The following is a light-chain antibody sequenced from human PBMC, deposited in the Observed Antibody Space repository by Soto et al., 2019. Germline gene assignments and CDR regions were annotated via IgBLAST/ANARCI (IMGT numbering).Light chain of an antibody. V-gene: IGKV3D-20*02. CDR2: DAS. Sequence: EIVLTQSPGTLSLSPGESATLSCRASQNIDKNYLAWFQHKPGQAPRLLIYDASSRATGIPARFSGSGSGTDFTLTISSLEPEDFAVYYCQQRSNWPRTFGQGTKVDIK. CDR3: QQRSNWPRT. J-gene: IGKJ1*01. CDR1: QNIDKNY.